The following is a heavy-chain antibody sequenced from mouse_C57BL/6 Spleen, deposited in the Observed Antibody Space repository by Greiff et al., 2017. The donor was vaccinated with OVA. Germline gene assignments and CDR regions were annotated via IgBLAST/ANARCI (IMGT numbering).Heavy chain of an antibody. D-gene: IGHD2-1*01. Sequence: EVKLMESGPGLVKPSQSLSLTCSVTGYSITSGYYWNWIRQFPGNKLEWMGYISYDGSNNYNPSLKNRISITRDTSKNQFFLKLNSVTTEDTATYYCARGDYGNDYFDYWGQGTTLTVSS. J-gene: IGHJ2*01. CDR1: GYSITSGYY. CDR3: ARGDYGNDYFDY. V-gene: IGHV3-6*01. CDR2: ISYDGSN.